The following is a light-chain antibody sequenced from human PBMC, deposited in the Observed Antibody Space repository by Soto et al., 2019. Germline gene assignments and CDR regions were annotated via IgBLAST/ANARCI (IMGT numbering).Light chain of an antibody. V-gene: IGKV1-13*02. CDR3: QQFIL. CDR1: RGISSA. J-gene: IGKJ4*01. CDR2: DAS. Sequence: AIQLTQSPSSLSASVGDRVTITCRASRGISSALAWYQQKPGKAPKLLIYDASSLESGVPSRFSGSGSGTDFTLTISSLQPEDFATYYCQQFILFGGGTKVEIK.